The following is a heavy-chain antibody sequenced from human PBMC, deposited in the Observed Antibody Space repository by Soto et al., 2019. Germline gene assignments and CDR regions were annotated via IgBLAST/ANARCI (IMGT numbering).Heavy chain of an antibody. CDR1: GYTFTSYD. CDR3: ARGRGHTYDHHGMDV. D-gene: IGHD5-12*01. J-gene: IGHJ6*02. Sequence: ASVKVSFKAAGYTFTSYDIHWVRQAAGQGLEWMGWMNPNSGNTATAKKFLGRVALTRSTSISTAYMELRNVISDDTAVYFCARGRGHTYDHHGMDVWGQGTTVTVSS. CDR2: MNPNSGNT. V-gene: IGHV1-8*02.